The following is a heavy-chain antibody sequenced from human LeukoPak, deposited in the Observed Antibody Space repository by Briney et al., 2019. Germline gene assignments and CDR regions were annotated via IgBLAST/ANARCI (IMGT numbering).Heavy chain of an antibody. CDR2: INHSGST. V-gene: IGHV4-34*01. CDR1: GGSFSGYY. CDR3: ARDPGYDSSGYYLGHAFDI. J-gene: IGHJ3*02. Sequence: PSETLFLTCAVYGGSFSGYYWSWIRQPPGKGLEWIGEINHSGSTNYNPSLKSRVTISVDTSKNQFSLKLSSVTAADTAVYYCARDPGYDSSGYYLGHAFDIWGQGTMVTVSS. D-gene: IGHD3-22*01.